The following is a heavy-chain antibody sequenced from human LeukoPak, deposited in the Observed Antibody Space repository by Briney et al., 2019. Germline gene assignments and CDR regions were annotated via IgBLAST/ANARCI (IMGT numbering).Heavy chain of an antibody. Sequence: GGSLRLSCAASGFTFSSYAMSWVRQAPGKGLEWVSAISGRSGSTYYAVSVKGRFTISRDNAKNSLYLQMNSLRAEDTAVYYCARIAYCGGDCYSEDYWGQGTLVTVSS. CDR2: ISGRSGST. CDR3: ARIAYCGGDCYSEDY. V-gene: IGHV3-23*01. D-gene: IGHD2-21*01. CDR1: GFTFSSYA. J-gene: IGHJ4*02.